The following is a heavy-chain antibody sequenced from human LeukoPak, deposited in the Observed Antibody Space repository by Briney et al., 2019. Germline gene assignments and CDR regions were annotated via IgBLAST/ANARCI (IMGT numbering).Heavy chain of an antibody. CDR2: ISGSGDST. CDR1: GFTFSRDV. J-gene: IGHJ2*01. CDR3: AKEWRYFDL. V-gene: IGHV3-23*01. Sequence: GGSLRLSCAASGFTFSRDVMNWVRQAPEKGLEWVSAISGSGDSTYYADSVKGRFTISRDNSKNMLYLQMNSLRAEDTAVYYCAKEWRYFDLWGRGTLVTVSS.